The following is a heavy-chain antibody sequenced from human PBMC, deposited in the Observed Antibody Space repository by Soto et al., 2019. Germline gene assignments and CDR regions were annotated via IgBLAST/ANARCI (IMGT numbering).Heavy chain of an antibody. V-gene: IGHV4-61*01. CDR2: IYYSGNT. Sequence: QVQLQESGPGLVKPSETLSLTCTVSGGSVSSGSYYWSWIRQPPGKGLEWIGYIYYSGNTNYNPSLKSRVTISVDTSKNQFSLKLSSVTAADTAVYYCARGDPYNWFDPWGQGTLVTVSS. J-gene: IGHJ5*02. CDR1: GGSVSSGSYY. D-gene: IGHD1-26*01. CDR3: ARGDPYNWFDP.